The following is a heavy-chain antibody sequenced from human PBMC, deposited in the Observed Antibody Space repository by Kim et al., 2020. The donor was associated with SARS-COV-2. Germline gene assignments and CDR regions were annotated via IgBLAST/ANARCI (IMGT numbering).Heavy chain of an antibody. CDR3: ARDGSGLRTDI. CDR2: IKGDGSGT. D-gene: IGHD3-3*01. CDR1: GFTFSWYW. J-gene: IGHJ3*02. Sequence: GGSLRLFCAASGFTFSWYWMHLVRQAPGQGLVWVSRIKGDGSGTSYADSVKGRFNISRDNAKNTLYLQMNSLRAEDTAEYYCARDGSGLRTDIWGQGTMVTVSS. V-gene: IGHV3-74*01.